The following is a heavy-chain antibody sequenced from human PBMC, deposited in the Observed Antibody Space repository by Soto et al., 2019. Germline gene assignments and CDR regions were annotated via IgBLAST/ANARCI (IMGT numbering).Heavy chain of an antibody. Sequence: ASVKVSCKASGYTFTSYGISWVRQAPGQGPEWMGWISAYNGNTKYAQKLQGRVTMTTDTSTSTAYMELRSLRSDDTAVYYCARDIVVIPTARPNDAFDIWGQGTMVTVSS. CDR3: ARDIVVIPTARPNDAFDI. D-gene: IGHD2-2*02. J-gene: IGHJ3*02. CDR2: ISAYNGNT. CDR1: GYTFTSYG. V-gene: IGHV1-18*01.